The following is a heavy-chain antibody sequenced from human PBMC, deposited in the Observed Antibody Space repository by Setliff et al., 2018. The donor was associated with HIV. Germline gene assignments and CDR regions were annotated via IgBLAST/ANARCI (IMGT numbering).Heavy chain of an antibody. D-gene: IGHD6-13*01. V-gene: IGHV4-34*01. CDR1: GGSFSGYY. J-gene: IGHJ5*02. Sequence: SETLSLTCAVYGGSFSGYYWTWIRQPPGKGLEWIGEINHSGSPKYNPSLKSRVTVSVDTSKNQFSLKLSSVTAADTAVYYCARDSSSWYGADWFVPWGQGTLVTVSS. CDR3: ARDSSSWYGADWFVP. CDR2: INHSGSP.